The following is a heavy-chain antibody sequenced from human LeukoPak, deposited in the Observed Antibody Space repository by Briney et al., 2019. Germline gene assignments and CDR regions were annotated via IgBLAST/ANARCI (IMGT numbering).Heavy chain of an antibody. V-gene: IGHV3-53*01. Sequence: GSLRLSCSAPGITLSSNYMRWVRQAPGKGREWVSALYGGGSTFYADSVRGRVTISRDNSKNMMYLQMNSLRAEDTAVYYCARDGHNYYFDSWGQGTLVTVSS. CDR1: GITLSSNY. D-gene: IGHD5-24*01. CDR3: ARDGHNYYFDS. CDR2: LYGGGST. J-gene: IGHJ4*02.